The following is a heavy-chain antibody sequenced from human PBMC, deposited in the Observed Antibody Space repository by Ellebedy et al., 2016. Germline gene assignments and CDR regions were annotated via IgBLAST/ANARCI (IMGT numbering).Heavy chain of an antibody. CDR1: GFTFGDYA. J-gene: IGHJ4*02. CDR2: ISWNSFII. Sequence: SLKISCAASGFTFGDYAMHWVRQAPGKGLEWVSGISWNSFIIDYADSVKGRFTISRDNAKNSLYLQMNSLRAEDTALYYCAKDIRSSFDSFHFWGQGIQVSVPS. CDR3: AKDIRSSFDSFHF. D-gene: IGHD3-3*02. V-gene: IGHV3-9*01.